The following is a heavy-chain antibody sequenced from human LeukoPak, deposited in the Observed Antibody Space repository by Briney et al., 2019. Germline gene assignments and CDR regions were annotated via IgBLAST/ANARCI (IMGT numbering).Heavy chain of an antibody. J-gene: IGHJ4*02. CDR2: ISSSSSYI. V-gene: IGHV3-21*01. CDR1: GFTFNSYW. CDR3: ARRTTIFGVVIMDY. Sequence: GGSLRLSCAASGFTFNSYWMSWVRQAPEKGLEWVSSISSSSSYIYYADSVKGRFTISRDNAKNSLYLQMNSLRAEDTAVYYCARRTTIFGVVIMDYWGQGTLVTVSS. D-gene: IGHD3-3*01.